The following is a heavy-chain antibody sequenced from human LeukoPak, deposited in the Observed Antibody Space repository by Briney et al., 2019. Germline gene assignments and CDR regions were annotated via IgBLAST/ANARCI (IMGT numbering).Heavy chain of an antibody. CDR1: GGSISSYY. CDR2: IYYSGST. D-gene: IGHD4-17*01. J-gene: IGHJ4*02. CDR3: ARTDYGDYLFDY. V-gene: IGHV4-59*01. Sequence: PSETLSLTCTVSGGSISSYYWSWIRQPPGKGLEWIEYIYYSGSTNYNPSLKSRVTISVDTSKNQFSLKLSSVTAADTTVYYCARTDYGDYLFDYWGQGTLVTVSS.